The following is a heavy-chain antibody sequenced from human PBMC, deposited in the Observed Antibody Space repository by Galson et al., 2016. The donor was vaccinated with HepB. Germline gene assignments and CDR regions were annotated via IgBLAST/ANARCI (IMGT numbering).Heavy chain of an antibody. J-gene: IGHJ3*02. CDR1: GGSISPFF. Sequence: ETLSLTCTVSGGSISPFFWSWIRQPPGKGLEWIAYIYYSGTTNYNPSLNSRVTISLDTSKSQFSLKVTSVTAVDTAVYYCARSYGGYAFDIWGQGTMVTVSS. CDR3: ARSYGGYAFDI. D-gene: IGHD4-23*01. CDR2: IYYSGTT. V-gene: IGHV4-59*01.